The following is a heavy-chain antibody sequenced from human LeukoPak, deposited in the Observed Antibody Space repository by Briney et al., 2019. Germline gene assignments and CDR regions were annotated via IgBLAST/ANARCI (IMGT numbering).Heavy chain of an antibody. V-gene: IGHV4-34*01. Sequence: SETLSLTCAVYGGSFSGYYWSWIRQPPGKGLEWIGEINHSGSTNYNPSLKSRVTISVDTSKNQFSLKLSSVTAADTAVYYCARETPFHTIFGVVIEFSDAFDIWGQGTMVTVSS. CDR2: INHSGST. J-gene: IGHJ3*02. D-gene: IGHD3-3*01. CDR3: ARETPFHTIFGVVIEFSDAFDI. CDR1: GGSFSGYY.